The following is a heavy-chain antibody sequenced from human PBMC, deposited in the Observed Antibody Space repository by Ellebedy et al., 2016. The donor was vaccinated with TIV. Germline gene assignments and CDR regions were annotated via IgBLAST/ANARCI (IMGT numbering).Heavy chain of an antibody. J-gene: IGHJ4*02. D-gene: IGHD2-21*01. CDR1: GFTFSNYS. CDR3: YSGGY. V-gene: IGHV3-48*01. CDR2: ITSGVSTM. Sequence: GGSLRLSXAASGFTFSNYSMHWVRQAPGKGLEWVSYITSGVSTMAYADSVRGRFTMSRDNARNSLYLQMNSLRAEDTAVYYCYSGGYWGQGTLVTVSS.